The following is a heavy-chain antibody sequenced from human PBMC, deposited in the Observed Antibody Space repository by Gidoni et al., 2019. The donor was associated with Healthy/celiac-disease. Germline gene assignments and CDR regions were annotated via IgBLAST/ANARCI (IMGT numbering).Heavy chain of an antibody. J-gene: IGHJ6*02. V-gene: IGHV3-48*02. D-gene: IGHD1-26*01. Sequence: EVQLVESGGGLVQPGGSLRLSCAASGFTFRSYSMNWVRQAPGKGLEWVSYISSSSSTIYYADSVKGRFTISRDNAKNSLYLQMNSLRDEDTAVYYCARDVTTVGYYGMDVWGQGTTVTVSS. CDR3: ARDVTTVGYYGMDV. CDR2: ISSSSSTI. CDR1: GFTFRSYS.